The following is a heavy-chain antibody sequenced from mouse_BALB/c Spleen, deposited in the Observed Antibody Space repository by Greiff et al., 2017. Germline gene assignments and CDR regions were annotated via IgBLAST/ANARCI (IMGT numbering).Heavy chain of an antibody. J-gene: IGHJ3*01. V-gene: IGHV5-6-5*01. Sequence: DVMLVESGGGLVKPGGSLKLSCAASGFTFSSYAMSLVRQTPEKRLEWVASISSGGSTYYPDSVKGRFTISRDNARNILYLQMSSLRSEDTAMYYCARGAWLLRFAYWGQGTLVTVSA. CDR1: GFTFSSYA. CDR3: ARGAWLLRFAY. CDR2: ISSGGST. D-gene: IGHD2-3*01.